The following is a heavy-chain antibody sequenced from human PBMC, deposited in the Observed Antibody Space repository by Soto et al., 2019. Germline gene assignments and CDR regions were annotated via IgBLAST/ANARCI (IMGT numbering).Heavy chain of an antibody. J-gene: IGHJ2*01. V-gene: IGHV4-39*01. CDR3: ARLSRIAVAGTNNWHFDL. Sequence: QLQLQESGPGLVKPSETLSLTCTVSGGSISSSSYYWGWIRQPPGKGLEWIGSIYYSGSNYYNPSLKSRVTIAVDTAKKQFSLKLSSVTAADTAVYYCARLSRIAVAGTNNWHFDLWGRGTLVTVSS. CDR1: GGSISSSSYY. CDR2: IYYSGSN. D-gene: IGHD6-19*01.